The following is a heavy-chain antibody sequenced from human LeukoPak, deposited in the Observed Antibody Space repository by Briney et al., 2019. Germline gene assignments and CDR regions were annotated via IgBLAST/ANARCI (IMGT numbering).Heavy chain of an antibody. D-gene: IGHD2-15*01. CDR1: GGSISSGSYY. Sequence: SQTLSLTCTVSGGSISSGSYYWSWIRQPAGKGLEWIGRIYTSGSTNHNPSLKSRVTISVDTSKNQFSLKLSSVTAADTAVYYCARAQTCSGGSCYSWYYYYYMDVWGKGTTVTVSS. CDR3: ARAQTCSGGSCYSWYYYYYMDV. CDR2: IYTSGST. J-gene: IGHJ6*03. V-gene: IGHV4-61*02.